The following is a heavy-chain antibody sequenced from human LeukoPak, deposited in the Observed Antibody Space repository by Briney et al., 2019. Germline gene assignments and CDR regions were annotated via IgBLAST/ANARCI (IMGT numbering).Heavy chain of an antibody. Sequence: GASVKVSCKASGYTFTAYYMHWVRQAPGQGLEWMGWINPNSGGTNYAQKFQGRVTMTRDTSISTAKMELSRLRSDDTAVYYCARDHLVVPGGYEDHYYGMDVWGQGTTVTVSS. CDR2: INPNSGGT. CDR1: GYTFTAYY. D-gene: IGHD2-2*01. CDR3: ARDHLVVPGGYEDHYYGMDV. J-gene: IGHJ6*02. V-gene: IGHV1-2*02.